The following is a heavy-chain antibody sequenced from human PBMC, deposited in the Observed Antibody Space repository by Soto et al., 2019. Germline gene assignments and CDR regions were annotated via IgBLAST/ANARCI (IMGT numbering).Heavy chain of an antibody. D-gene: IGHD3-16*01. CDR3: DREILNFLRIRWGSGGMDV. CDR1: GGSISSGGYS. J-gene: IGHJ6*02. V-gene: IGHV4-30-2*01. Sequence: TSETLSLTCAVSGGSISSGGYSWNWIRQPTGKGLEWIVNIYHSGSTYYYPSLKSRVTIAVDRSKNQFSLNLSSVTAADTAVYYCDREILNFLRIRWGSGGMDVWGQGTMVTVSS. CDR2: IYHSGST.